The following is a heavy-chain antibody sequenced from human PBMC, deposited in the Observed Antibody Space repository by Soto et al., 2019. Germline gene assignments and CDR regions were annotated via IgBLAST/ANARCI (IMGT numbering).Heavy chain of an antibody. CDR1: GYTFTTFG. D-gene: IGHD2-21*02. V-gene: IGHV1-18*04. CDR3: ARSPRVIVAAKGTLDF. CDR2: ISTSTGNT. J-gene: IGHJ4*02. Sequence: QVQLVQSGGEVKKPGASVKVSCKASGYTFTTFGITWVRQAPGQGLEWLGWISTSTGNTNYAQKLQGRVTLTTDTSTRTAYVELRRLTSDDTAVYYCARSPRVIVAAKGTLDFWGQGTLVTVSS.